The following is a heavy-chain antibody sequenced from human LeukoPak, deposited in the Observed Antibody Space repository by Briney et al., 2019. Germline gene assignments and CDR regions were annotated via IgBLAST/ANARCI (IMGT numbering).Heavy chain of an antibody. Sequence: SVKVSCKASGGTFSSYAISWVRQAPGQGLEWMGGIIPIFGTANYAQKFQGRVTITADESTSTAYMELSSLRAEDTAVYYCARGPRSSSSRGLQYYYYGMDVWGQGTTVTVSS. V-gene: IGHV1-69*13. J-gene: IGHJ6*02. D-gene: IGHD6-6*01. CDR2: IIPIFGTA. CDR1: GGTFSSYA. CDR3: ARGPRSSSSRGLQYYYYGMDV.